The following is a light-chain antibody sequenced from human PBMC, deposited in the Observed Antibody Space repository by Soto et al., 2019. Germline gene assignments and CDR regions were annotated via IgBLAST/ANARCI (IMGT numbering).Light chain of an antibody. CDR3: MQALQTPYT. Sequence: DIVMTQSPLSLPVTPGEPASISCRSSQSLLHSNGYNYLDWYLQKPGQSPQLLIYLGSNRASGGPDRFNGSGLGTDFTLKISRVEAEDVGVYYCMQALQTPYTFGQGTKLEIK. CDR2: LGS. CDR1: QSLLHSNGYNY. J-gene: IGKJ2*01. V-gene: IGKV2-28*01.